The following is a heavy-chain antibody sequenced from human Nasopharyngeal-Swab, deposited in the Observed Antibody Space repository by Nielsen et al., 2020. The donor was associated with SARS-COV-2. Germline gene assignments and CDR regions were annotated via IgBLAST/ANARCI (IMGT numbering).Heavy chain of an antibody. Sequence: SETLSLTCTVSGGSVSSSSYYWSWIRQPPGKGLEWIGYIYYSGSTNYNPSLKSRVTISVDTSKNQFSLKLSSVTAADTAVYYCAREGSTSPWNGYYYGMDVWGQGTTVTVSS. J-gene: IGHJ6*02. CDR2: IYYSGST. CDR1: GGSVSSSSYY. V-gene: IGHV4-61*01. D-gene: IGHD2-2*01. CDR3: AREGSTSPWNGYYYGMDV.